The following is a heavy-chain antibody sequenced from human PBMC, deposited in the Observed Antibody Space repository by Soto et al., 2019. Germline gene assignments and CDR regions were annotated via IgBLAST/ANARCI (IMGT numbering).Heavy chain of an antibody. V-gene: IGHV4-59*08. D-gene: IGHD5-18*01. CDR2: IYYSGST. CDR1: GGSISNYY. Sequence: QVQLQESGPGLVKPSETLSLTCIVSGGSISNYYWSWIRQPPGKGLEWIGYIYYSGSTNYNPSLTSRVTISVDTSKNQFSLKLSSVTAADTAVYYCARHRYSYGVYYLDYWGQGTLVTVSS. CDR3: ARHRYSYGVYYLDY. J-gene: IGHJ4*02.